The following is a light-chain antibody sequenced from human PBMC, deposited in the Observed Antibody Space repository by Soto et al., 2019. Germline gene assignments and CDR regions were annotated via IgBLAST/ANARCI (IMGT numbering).Light chain of an antibody. CDR2: SNN. CDR3: VAWDESLHGYVV. Sequence: QSVLTQPPSASGTPGQRVTISCSGSSSNIGSNNVNWYQQLPGTAPKLVIYSNNQRPSGVPDRFSGSKSGISASLAISGLQSEDEADYYCVAWDESLHGYVVFGGGTQLNVL. CDR1: SSNIGSNN. V-gene: IGLV1-44*01. J-gene: IGLJ2*01.